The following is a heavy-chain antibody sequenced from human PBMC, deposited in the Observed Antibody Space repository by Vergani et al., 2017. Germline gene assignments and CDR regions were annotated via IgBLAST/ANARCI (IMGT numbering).Heavy chain of an antibody. J-gene: IGHJ4*02. CDR3: ARDPSYYDYVWGSYRYSYYFDY. CDR2: ISSSSSYI. D-gene: IGHD3-16*02. V-gene: IGHV3-21*01. CDR1: GFTFSSYS. Sequence: EVQLVESGGGLVQPGRSLRLSCAASGFTFSSYSMNWVRQAPGKGLEWVSSISSSSSYIYYADSVKGRFTISRDNAKNSLYLQMNSLRAEDTAVYYCARDPSYYDYVWGSYRYSYYFDYWGQGTLVTVSS.